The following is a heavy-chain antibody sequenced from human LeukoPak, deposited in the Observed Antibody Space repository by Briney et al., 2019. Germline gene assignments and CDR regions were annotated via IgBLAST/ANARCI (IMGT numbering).Heavy chain of an antibody. V-gene: IGHV3-21*01. CDR2: ISGSGGST. J-gene: IGHJ4*02. CDR3: ARVPFHDFWSGYYGLVDPTYFDY. D-gene: IGHD3-3*01. CDR1: GFTFSTYA. Sequence: GGSLRLSCAASGFTFSTYAVNWVRQAPGKGLEWVSAISGSGGSTYYADSVKGRFTISRDNAKNSLYLQMNSLRAEDTAVYYCARVPFHDFWSGYYGLVDPTYFDYWGQGTLVTVSS.